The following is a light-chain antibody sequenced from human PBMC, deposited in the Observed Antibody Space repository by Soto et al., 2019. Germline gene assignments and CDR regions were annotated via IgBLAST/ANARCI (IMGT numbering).Light chain of an antibody. Sequence: QSALTQPASCSGSPGQSITISCTGTSSDVGTYNYVSWYQHHPGKAPKLIIYEVSNRPSGVSNRFSGSKSGSTASLTISGLQAEDEADYHCTSYTRDTALVFGTGTKVTVL. CDR2: EVS. CDR3: TSYTRDTALV. V-gene: IGLV2-14*01. CDR1: SSDVGTYNY. J-gene: IGLJ1*01.